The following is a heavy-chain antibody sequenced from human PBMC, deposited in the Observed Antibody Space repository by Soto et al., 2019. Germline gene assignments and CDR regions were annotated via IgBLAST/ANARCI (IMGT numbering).Heavy chain of an antibody. CDR1: GRSISSYY. Sequence: SETLSLTCTVSGRSISSYYWSWLRPPPGKGLGWIGYMDCGGRTNYNPSLRSRVAIAVETSKNQFSLKLSSVTAADTAVYYCARDLPTMVRGVNDIYGMDVWGQGTTVTVSS. J-gene: IGHJ6*02. V-gene: IGHV4-59*01. CDR2: MDCGGRT. D-gene: IGHD3-10*01. CDR3: ARDLPTMVRGVNDIYGMDV.